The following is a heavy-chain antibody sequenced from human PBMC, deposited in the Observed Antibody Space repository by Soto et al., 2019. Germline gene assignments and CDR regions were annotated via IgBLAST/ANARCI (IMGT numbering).Heavy chain of an antibody. D-gene: IGHD3-10*01. Sequence: GGSLRLSCAASGFTFSSYSMNWVRQAPGKGMEWVSYISSSSSTIYYADSVKGRFTISRDNAKNSLYLPMNSLRSEDTAVYYSARDRTYYYGSGSYNYYYCMDVWGKGTTVTVSS. V-gene: IGHV3-48*04. CDR2: ISSSSSTI. J-gene: IGHJ6*03. CDR3: ARDRTYYYGSGSYNYYYCMDV. CDR1: GFTFSSYS.